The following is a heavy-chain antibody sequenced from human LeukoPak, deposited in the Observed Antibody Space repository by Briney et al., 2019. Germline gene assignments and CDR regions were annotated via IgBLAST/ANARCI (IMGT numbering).Heavy chain of an antibody. CDR1: GGSISSYY. J-gene: IGHJ6*02. CDR2: IYYSGST. D-gene: IGHD2-15*01. Sequence: PSETLSLTCTVSGGSISSYYWSWIRQPPGKGLEWIGYIYYSGSTNYNPSLKNRVTISVDTSKNQFSLKLSSVTAADTAVYYCARVCVDYYYGMDVWGQGTTVTVSS. V-gene: IGHV4-59*01. CDR3: ARVCVDYYYGMDV.